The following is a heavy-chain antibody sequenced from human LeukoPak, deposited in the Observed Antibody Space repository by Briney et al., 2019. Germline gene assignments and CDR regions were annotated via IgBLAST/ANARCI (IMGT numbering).Heavy chain of an antibody. D-gene: IGHD6-13*01. Sequence: GGSLRLSCAASGFTFKTYTMHWVRQAPGMGLEWVSSISSSSSYIFYADSVKGRFTISRDNSKNTLYLQMNSLRAEDTAVYYCAKDLLSIAAAGGNDYWGQGTLVTVSS. J-gene: IGHJ4*02. CDR1: GFTFKTYT. V-gene: IGHV3-21*04. CDR3: AKDLLSIAAAGGNDY. CDR2: ISSSSSYI.